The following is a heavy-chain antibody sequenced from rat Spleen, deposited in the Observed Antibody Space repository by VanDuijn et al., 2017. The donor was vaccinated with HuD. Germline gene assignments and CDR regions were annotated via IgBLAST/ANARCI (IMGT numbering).Heavy chain of an antibody. CDR3: ASPSRNYYDGYYHAGVMDA. CDR1: GFIFSDYY. Sequence: EVQLVESDGGLVQPGRSLKFSCVASGFIFSDYYVAWVRQAPTKGLEWVASISYDGTATYYRDSVKGRFTLSRDNAKSTLYLQMDSLRSEDTATYYCASPSRNYYDGYYHAGVMDAWGQGASVTVSS. V-gene: IGHV5-17*01. D-gene: IGHD1-12*03. J-gene: IGHJ4*01. CDR2: ISYDGTAT.